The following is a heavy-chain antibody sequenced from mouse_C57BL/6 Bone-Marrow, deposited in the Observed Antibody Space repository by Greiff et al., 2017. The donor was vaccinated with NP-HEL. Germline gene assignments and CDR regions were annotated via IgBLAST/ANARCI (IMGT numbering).Heavy chain of an antibody. CDR2: INPNNGGT. CDR1: GYTFTDYY. V-gene: IGHV1-26*01. J-gene: IGHJ2*01. D-gene: IGHD4-1*01. CDR3: AITGRGY. Sequence: VQLQQSGPELVKPGASVKISCKASGYTFTDYYMNWVKQSHGKSLEWIGDINPNNGGTSYNQKFKGKATLTVDKSSSTAYMELRSLTSEDSAVYYCAITGRGYWGQGTTLTVSS.